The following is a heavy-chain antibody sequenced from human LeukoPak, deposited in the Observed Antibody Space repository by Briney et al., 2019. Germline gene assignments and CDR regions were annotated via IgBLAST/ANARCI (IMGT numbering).Heavy chain of an antibody. CDR1: GYTFTSNY. J-gene: IGHJ4*02. V-gene: IGHV1-46*01. CDR3: TRDQEGFDY. CDR2: IYPRDGST. Sequence: ASVKVSCKASGYTFTSNYIHWVRQAPGQGLEWMGMIYPRDGSTSYAQKFQGRVTVTRDTSTSTVHMELSGLRSEDTAVYYCTRDQEGFDYWGQGTLVTVSS.